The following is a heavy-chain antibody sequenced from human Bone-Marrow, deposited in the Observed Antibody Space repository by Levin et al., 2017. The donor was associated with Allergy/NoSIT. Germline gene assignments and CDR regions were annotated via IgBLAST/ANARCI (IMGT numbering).Heavy chain of an antibody. Sequence: GGSLRLSCAASGFILSEYSMNWVRQAPGKGLEWVSSISSTSSYIFYADSVKGRFTIPRDNAKDSLYLQMNNLRAEDTAMYYCASGIVGGKDYWGQGILVTVSS. CDR2: ISSTSSYI. CDR1: GFILSEYS. V-gene: IGHV3-21*01. J-gene: IGHJ4*02. D-gene: IGHD1-26*01. CDR3: ASGIVGGKDY.